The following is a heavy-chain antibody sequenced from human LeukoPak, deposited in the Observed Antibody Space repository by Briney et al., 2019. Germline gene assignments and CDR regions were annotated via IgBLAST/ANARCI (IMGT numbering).Heavy chain of an antibody. CDR1: GFTLSTYG. Sequence: GRSLRLSYAASGFTLSTYGMHWVRQAPGKGLEWVAIIWYSGTNKYYADSVRGRFSISRDNSKNTLYQHMSSLRVEDTAVYYCAKDQGPGSFGYYYYYMDVWGKGTTVTVSS. CDR2: IWYSGTNK. D-gene: IGHD1-14*01. J-gene: IGHJ6*03. CDR3: AKDQGPGSFGYYYYYMDV. V-gene: IGHV3-33*06.